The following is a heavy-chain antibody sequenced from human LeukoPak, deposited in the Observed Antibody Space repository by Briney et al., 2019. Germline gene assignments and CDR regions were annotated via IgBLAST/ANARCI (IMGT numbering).Heavy chain of an antibody. V-gene: IGHV4-59*01. CDR2: VSYSGTT. J-gene: IGHJ4*02. CDR1: GASINDYY. D-gene: IGHD3-22*01. CDR3: ARGLGDYYDTSGYEYYFDY. Sequence: SETLSLTCSVSGASINDYYWSWIRQPPGEGLQWIGYVSYSGTTNYSPSLKSRLSISVDMSKNQFSLKLNSVTAADTAVYYCARGLGDYYDTSGYEYYFDYWGQGTLVTVSS.